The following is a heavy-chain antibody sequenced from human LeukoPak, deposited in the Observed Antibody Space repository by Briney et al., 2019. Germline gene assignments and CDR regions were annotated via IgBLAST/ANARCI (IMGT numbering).Heavy chain of an antibody. V-gene: IGHV1-18*01. CDR2: ISARNGNT. D-gene: IGHD6-19*01. Sequence: ASVKVSCKASGYTFTSSGISWVRQAPGQGLEWMGWISARNGNTKYTQKLQGRVTMTTDTSTNTAYMELRSLRSDDTAVYYCARDSGRRGNFDYWGQGTLVTVSS. CDR1: GYTFTSSG. J-gene: IGHJ4*02. CDR3: ARDSGRRGNFDY.